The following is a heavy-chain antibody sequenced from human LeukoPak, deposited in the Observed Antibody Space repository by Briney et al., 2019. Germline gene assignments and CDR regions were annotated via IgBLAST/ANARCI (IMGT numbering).Heavy chain of an antibody. CDR1: GFTFTGHN. J-gene: IGHJ4*02. CDR2: VIISSGTI. Sequence: WGSLRLSCAAAGFTFTGHNMNWVRQAPGKGLGWSSFVIISSGTIYYADSVKSRFSISRDNAKSSLDLQMNSLRAEDTAVYYCARAMSTFGGVRNYFDSWGQGTLVTVSS. CDR3: ARAMSTFGGVRNYFDS. D-gene: IGHD3-16*01. V-gene: IGHV3-48*04.